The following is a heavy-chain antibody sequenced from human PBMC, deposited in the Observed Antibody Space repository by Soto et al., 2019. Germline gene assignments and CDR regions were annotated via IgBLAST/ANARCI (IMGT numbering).Heavy chain of an antibody. V-gene: IGHV3-30*18. Sequence: QVQLVESGGGVVQPGRSLRLSCAASGFTLYTYGMHWVRQAPVSGLEWVAAISSEGNNKYYADSVKGRFSISRDNSKNTLFLEMNSLRAEDTAVYHCAKGRGSWAFAYWGQGTLVTVSS. CDR2: ISSEGNNK. CDR1: GFTLYTYG. D-gene: IGHD3-16*01. J-gene: IGHJ4*02. CDR3: AKGRGSWAFAY.